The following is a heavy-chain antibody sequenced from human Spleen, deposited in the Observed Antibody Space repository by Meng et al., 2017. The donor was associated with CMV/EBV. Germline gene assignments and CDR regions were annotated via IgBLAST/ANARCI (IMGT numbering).Heavy chain of an antibody. CDR3: ARDRRYDTSGYPDY. V-gene: IGHV3-35*01. Sequence: LSLTCAASGFTFNNAWMNWVRQAPGKGLEWVSGVSWNGSRTHYADSVKGRFTISRDNSKNTLYLQMNSLRAEDTAVYYCARDRRYDTSGYPDYWGQGTLVTVSS. CDR1: GFTFNNAW. CDR2: VSWNGSRT. D-gene: IGHD3-22*01. J-gene: IGHJ4*01.